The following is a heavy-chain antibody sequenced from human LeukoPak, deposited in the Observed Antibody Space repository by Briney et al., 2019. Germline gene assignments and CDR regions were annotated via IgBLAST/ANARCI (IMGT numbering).Heavy chain of an antibody. V-gene: IGHV3-30*02. CDR1: GFTFSSYG. D-gene: IGHD3-10*01. Sequence: GGSLRLSCAASGFTFSSYGMHWVRQAPGKGLEWVAFIRYDGSNKYYADSVKGRFTISRDNSKNTLYLQMNSLRAEDTAVYYCASTGVRGVNGDAFDIWGQGTMVTVSS. CDR3: ASTGVRGVNGDAFDI. CDR2: IRYDGSNK. J-gene: IGHJ3*02.